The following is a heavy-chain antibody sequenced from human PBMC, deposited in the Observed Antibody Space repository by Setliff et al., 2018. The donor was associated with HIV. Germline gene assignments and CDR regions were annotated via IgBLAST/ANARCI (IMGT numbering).Heavy chain of an antibody. CDR1: GGSISSGGYF. D-gene: IGHD2-2*01. CDR3: ATVVPAAHFDY. CDR2: IYYSGIT. J-gene: IGHJ4*02. Sequence: PSETLSLTCTVSGGSISSGGYFWSWIRQHPGKGLEWIGYIYYSGITYYNPSLKSRVSISVDTSKNQFSLKLTSVTAADAAVYYCATVVPAAHFDYWGQGTLVTVSS. V-gene: IGHV4-31*03.